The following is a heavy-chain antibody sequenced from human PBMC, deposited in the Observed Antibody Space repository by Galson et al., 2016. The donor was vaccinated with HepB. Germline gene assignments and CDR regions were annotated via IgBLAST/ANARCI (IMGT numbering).Heavy chain of an antibody. CDR1: GFRFSSYG. CDR3: AKAEMTTVTRFEH. D-gene: IGHD4-17*01. J-gene: IGHJ4*02. Sequence: SLRLSCAASGFRFSSYGMHWVRQAPGKGLEWVSAIRGSGGTTYYADSVKGRFTISRDNSKNTLYLQMNSLRVEDTAIYYCAKAEMTTVTRFEHWGQGTLVTVSP. V-gene: IGHV3-23*01. CDR2: IRGSGGTT.